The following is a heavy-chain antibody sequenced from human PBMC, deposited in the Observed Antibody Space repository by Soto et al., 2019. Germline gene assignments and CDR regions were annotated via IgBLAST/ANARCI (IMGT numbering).Heavy chain of an antibody. CDR2: ISYDGSNK. CDR1: GFTFSSYG. V-gene: IGHV3-30*18. J-gene: IGHJ6*02. D-gene: IGHD3-10*01. Sequence: QVQLVESEGGVVQPGRSLRLSCAASGFTFSSYGMHWVRQAPGKGLEWVAVISYDGSNKYYADSVKGRFTISRDNSKNTLYLQMNSLRAEDTAVYYCAKSGGERRMDVWGQGTTVTVSS. CDR3: AKSGGERRMDV.